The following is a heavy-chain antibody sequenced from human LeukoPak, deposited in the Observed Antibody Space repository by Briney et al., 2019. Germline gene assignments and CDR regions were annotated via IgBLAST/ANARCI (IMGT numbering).Heavy chain of an antibody. Sequence: GGSLRLSCAASGFTFSSYWMSWVRQAPGKGLEWVANIKPDGSAKYYVDSVKGRFTISRDNAKNSLYLQMNSLRAEDTAVYYCAKARVPIFGVVSPDYWGQGTLVTVSS. V-gene: IGHV3-7*01. D-gene: IGHD3-3*01. CDR1: GFTFSSYW. J-gene: IGHJ4*02. CDR2: IKPDGSAK. CDR3: AKARVPIFGVVSPDY.